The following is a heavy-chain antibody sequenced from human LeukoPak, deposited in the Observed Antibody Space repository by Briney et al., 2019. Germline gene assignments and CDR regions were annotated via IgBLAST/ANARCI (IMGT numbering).Heavy chain of an antibody. CDR2: ISSSGSTI. CDR1: GFTLSSYA. V-gene: IGHV3-48*03. D-gene: IGHD3-10*01. J-gene: IGHJ6*02. Sequence: GALRLSCAASGFTLSSYAMNWVRQAPGKGLEWVSYISSSGSTIYYADSVKGRFTISRDNAKSSLYLQMNSLRAEDTAVYYCAREYSSGRYYYGMDVWGQGTTVTVSS. CDR3: AREYSSGRYYYGMDV.